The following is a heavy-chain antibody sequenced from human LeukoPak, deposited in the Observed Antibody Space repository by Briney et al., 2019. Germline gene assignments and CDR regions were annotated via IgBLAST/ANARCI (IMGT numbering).Heavy chain of an antibody. CDR2: IYPGDSDT. V-gene: IGHV5-51*01. J-gene: IGHJ4*02. CDR1: GSSFTSYW. Sequence: PGASLQISCKGSGSSFTSYWIGWVRPMPGKGLEWMGIIYPGDSDTRYSPSFQGQVTISADKSISTAYLQWSSLKASDTAMYYCARHAMGGSIFGVVQPYYFDYWGQGTLVTVSS. CDR3: ARHAMGGSIFGVVQPYYFDY. D-gene: IGHD3-3*01.